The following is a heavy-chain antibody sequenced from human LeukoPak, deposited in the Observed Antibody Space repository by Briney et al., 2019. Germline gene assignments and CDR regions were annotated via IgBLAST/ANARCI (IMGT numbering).Heavy chain of an antibody. CDR3: AKGYYYGSGHAFDI. CDR1: GFTFSSYA. V-gene: IGHV3-23*01. D-gene: IGHD3-10*01. J-gene: IGHJ3*02. CDR2: ISGSGGST. Sequence: PGVSLRLSCAASGFTFSSYAMSWVRQAPGKGLEWVSAISGSGGSTYYADSVKGRFTIPRDNSKNTLYLQMNSLRAEDTAVYYCAKGYYYGSGHAFDIWGQGTMVTVSS.